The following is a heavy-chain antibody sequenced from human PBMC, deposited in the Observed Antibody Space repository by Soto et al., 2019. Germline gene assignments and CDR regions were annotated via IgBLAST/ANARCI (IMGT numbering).Heavy chain of an antibody. D-gene: IGHD2-15*01. CDR3: ARVPGGNLDY. CDR1: GFTVSSNY. J-gene: IGHJ4*02. CDR2: IYSGGST. V-gene: IGHV3-53*01. Sequence: SLRLSCAASGFTVSSNYMSWVRQAPGKGLEWVSVIYSGGSTYYADSVKGRFTISRDNAKNSLYLQMNSLRAEDTAVYYCARVPGGNLDYWGQGTLVTFSS.